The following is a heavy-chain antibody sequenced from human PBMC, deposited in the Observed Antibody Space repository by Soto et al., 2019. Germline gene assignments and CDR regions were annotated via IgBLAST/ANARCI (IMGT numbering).Heavy chain of an antibody. CDR1: GYTLTELS. D-gene: IGHD4-17*01. V-gene: IGHV1-24*01. J-gene: IGHJ4*02. CDR3: ATAPEITVTTTGVVKILDY. CDR2: FDPEDGET. Sequence: GASVKVSCKVSGYTLTELSMHWVRQAPGKGLEWMGGFDPEDGETIYAQKFQGRVTMTEDTSTDTAYMELSSLRSEETAVYYCATAPEITVTTTGVVKILDYWGQATMVTVSS.